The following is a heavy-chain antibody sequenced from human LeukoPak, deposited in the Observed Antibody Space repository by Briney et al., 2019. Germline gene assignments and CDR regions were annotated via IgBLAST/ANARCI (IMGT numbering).Heavy chain of an antibody. CDR3: ASIAAFY. V-gene: IGHV4-34*01. CDR2: INHSGST. CDR1: GGSFSGYY. Sequence: PSETLSLTCAVYGGSFSGYYWSWIRQPPGKGLEWIGEINHSGSTNYNPSLKSRVTISVDTSKNQFSLKLSSVTAADTAVYYCASIAAFYWGQGTLVTVSS. D-gene: IGHD6-6*01. J-gene: IGHJ4*02.